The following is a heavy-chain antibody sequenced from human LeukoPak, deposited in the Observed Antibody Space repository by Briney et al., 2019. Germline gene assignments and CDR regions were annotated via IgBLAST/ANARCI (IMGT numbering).Heavy chain of an antibody. CDR2: ISYDGSNK. J-gene: IGHJ6*03. D-gene: IGHD6-19*01. CDR3: ARAMIRNSSGWYSLPLYYYYYMDV. V-gene: IGHV3-30-3*01. Sequence: GGSLRLSCAASGFTFSSYAMHWVRQAPGKGLEWVAVISYDGSNKYYADSVKGRFTISRDNSKNTLYLQMNSLRAEDTAVYYCARAMIRNSSGWYSLPLYYYYYMDVWGKGTTVTVSS. CDR1: GFTFSSYA.